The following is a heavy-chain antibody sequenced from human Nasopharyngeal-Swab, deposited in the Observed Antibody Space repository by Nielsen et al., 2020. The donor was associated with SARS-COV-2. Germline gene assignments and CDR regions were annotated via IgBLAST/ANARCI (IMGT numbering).Heavy chain of an antibody. J-gene: IGHJ6*03. CDR1: GFTFRSYA. Sequence: GESLKISCAASGFTFRSYAMTWVRQAPGKGLEWVSSISVNGASTYYAGSVKGRFTISRDNSRNTLYLQLNSLRAEDTAIYYCAKRVAGKYYYMDVWGKGTTVTASS. CDR2: ISVNGAST. CDR3: AKRVAGKYYYMDV. V-gene: IGHV3-23*01. D-gene: IGHD3-10*01.